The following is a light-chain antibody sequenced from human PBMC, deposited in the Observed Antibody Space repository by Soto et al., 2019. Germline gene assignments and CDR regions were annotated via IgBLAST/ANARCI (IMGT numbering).Light chain of an antibody. CDR1: QSVSSRY. Sequence: ESVLTQSPGTLSLSPGDRATLSCRASQSVSSRYLAWYQQKPGQGPRVLIYGASSRATGIPDRFSGSGSGTAFTLTISRLEPEDCAVYYCHQHDNAPYTFGQGTTLEIK. J-gene: IGKJ2*01. CDR3: HQHDNAPYT. CDR2: GAS. V-gene: IGKV3-20*01.